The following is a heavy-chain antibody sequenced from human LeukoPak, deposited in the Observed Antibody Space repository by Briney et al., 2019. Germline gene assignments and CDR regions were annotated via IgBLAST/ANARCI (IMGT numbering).Heavy chain of an antibody. V-gene: IGHV3-49*03. CDR1: GFTFGTYA. J-gene: IGHJ4*02. Sequence: GGSLRLSCTSSGFTFGTYAVSWFRQAPGKGLEWVAFIRSKTFGRTTKYAASVEGRFTISRDDSTSIAYVQMNSLKTEDTAVYYCTRYSGRADYWGQGTLVTVSS. D-gene: IGHD5-18*01. CDR2: IRSKTFGRTT. CDR3: TRYSGRADY.